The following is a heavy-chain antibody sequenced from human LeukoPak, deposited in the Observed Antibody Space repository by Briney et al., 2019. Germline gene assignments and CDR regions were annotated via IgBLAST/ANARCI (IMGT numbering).Heavy chain of an antibody. CDR3: ARAREMATISDYYYYYMDV. D-gene: IGHD5-24*01. CDR2: IIPIFGTA. J-gene: IGHJ6*03. CDR1: GYTFTSYD. Sequence: PGASVKVSCKASGYTFTSYDINWVRQAPGQGLEWMGRIIPIFGTANYAQKFQGRVTITTDESTSTAYMELSSLRSEDTAVYYCARAREMATISDYYYYYMDVWGKGTTVTASS. V-gene: IGHV1-69*05.